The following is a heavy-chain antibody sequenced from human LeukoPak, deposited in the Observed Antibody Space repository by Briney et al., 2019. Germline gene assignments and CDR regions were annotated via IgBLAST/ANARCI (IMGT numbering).Heavy chain of an antibody. J-gene: IGHJ4*02. D-gene: IGHD3-10*01. CDR3: ARVGLMVRGVIRTIPYYFDY. V-gene: IGHV1-46*01. CDR2: INPSGGST. CDR1: GYTFTSYY. Sequence: ASVKVSCKASGYTFTSYYMHWVRQAPGQGLEWMGIINPSGGSTSYAQKFQGRVTMTRDMSTSTAYMELRSLTSDDTAVYYCARVGLMVRGVIRTIPYYFDYWGQGTLVTVSS.